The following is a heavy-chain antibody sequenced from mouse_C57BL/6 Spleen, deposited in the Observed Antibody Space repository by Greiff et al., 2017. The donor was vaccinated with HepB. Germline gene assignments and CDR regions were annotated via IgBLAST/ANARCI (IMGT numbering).Heavy chain of an antibody. J-gene: IGHJ4*01. CDR2: IWGDGST. D-gene: IGHD2-4*01. CDR1: GFSLTSYG. V-gene: IGHV2-3*01. CDR3: AKETNYDLNGTGLIAMDY. Sequence: VQLQESGPGLVAPSQSLSITCTVSGFSLTSYGVSWVRQPPGKGLEWLGVIWGDGSTNYHSALISRLSISKDNSKNQVFIRLNSLQTDDTDTYYSAKETNYDLNGTGLIAMDYWGQGTSVTVSS.